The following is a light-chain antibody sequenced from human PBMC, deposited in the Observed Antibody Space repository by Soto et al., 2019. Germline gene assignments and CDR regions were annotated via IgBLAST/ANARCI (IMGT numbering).Light chain of an antibody. CDR2: DAS. CDR1: QSISSW. Sequence: DFQMTQSPSTLSASVGDRVTITCRADQSISSWLAWYQQKPGKDPKLLIYDASTLENGVPSRFSGSGCGTEFTLTISSLQPDDSATYYCQQYNSYSTTFGQGTKVDIK. J-gene: IGKJ1*01. CDR3: QQYNSYSTT. V-gene: IGKV1-5*01.